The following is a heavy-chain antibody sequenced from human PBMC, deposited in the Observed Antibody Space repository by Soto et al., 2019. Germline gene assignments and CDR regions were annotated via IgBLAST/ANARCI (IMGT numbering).Heavy chain of an antibody. CDR1: GFTFSSYA. J-gene: IGHJ6*02. Sequence: GGSLRLSCAASGFTFSSYAMSWVRQAPGKGLEWVSAISGSGGSTYYADSVKGRFTISRDNSKNTLYLQMNSLRADDTAVYYCAKIITPTVAGTIELDYYYYYYGMDVWGQGTTVTVSS. CDR2: ISGSGGST. CDR3: AKIITPTVAGTIELDYYYYYYGMDV. V-gene: IGHV3-23*01. D-gene: IGHD6-19*01.